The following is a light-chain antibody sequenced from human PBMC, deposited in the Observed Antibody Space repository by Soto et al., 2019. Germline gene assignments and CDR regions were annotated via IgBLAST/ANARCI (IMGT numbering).Light chain of an antibody. Sequence: QSALTQPASVSGSPGQSITISRTGTSSDVGNYIFVSWYRQHPGKAPKLMIYDINNRPSGVSNRFSGSKSGNTASLTISGLQAEDEAAYYCVSYTTSASYVFGTGTKV. CDR1: SSDVGNYIF. V-gene: IGLV2-14*01. CDR2: DIN. CDR3: VSYTTSASYV. J-gene: IGLJ1*01.